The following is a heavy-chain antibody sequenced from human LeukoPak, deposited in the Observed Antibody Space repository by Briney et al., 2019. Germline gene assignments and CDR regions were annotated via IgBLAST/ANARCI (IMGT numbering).Heavy chain of an antibody. CDR1: GFTFSSYW. J-gene: IGHJ4*02. V-gene: IGHV3-7*01. D-gene: IGHD3-3*01. CDR3: ARDHPAWSRVVIGNY. Sequence: GGSLRLSCAASGFTFSSYWMSWVRQAPGKGLEWVANIKQDGSGKYYVDSVKGRFTISRDNAKNSLYLQMNSLRAEDTAVYYCARDHPAWSRVVIGNYWGQGTLVTVSS. CDR2: IKQDGSGK.